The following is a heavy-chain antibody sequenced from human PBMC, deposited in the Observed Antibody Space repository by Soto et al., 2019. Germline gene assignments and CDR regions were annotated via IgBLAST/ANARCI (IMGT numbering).Heavy chain of an antibody. CDR1: GGSISSYY. Sequence: SETLSLTCTVSGGSISSYYCSWIRQPPGKGLEWIGYIYYSGSTNYNPSLKSRVTISVDTSKNQFSLKLSSVTAADTAVYYCATSYSSSCSCFDYWGQGTLVTVSS. V-gene: IGHV4-59*01. CDR2: IYYSGST. J-gene: IGHJ4*02. D-gene: IGHD6-13*01. CDR3: ATSYSSSCSCFDY.